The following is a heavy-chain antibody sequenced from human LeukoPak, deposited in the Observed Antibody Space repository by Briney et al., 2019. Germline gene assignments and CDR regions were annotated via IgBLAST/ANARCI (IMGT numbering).Heavy chain of an antibody. Sequence: PSETLSLTCTVSGGSISSYYWSCIRQPPGKGLECIGYIYNSGSTNYNPSLKSRVSISVDTSKNQFSLKLSSVTAADTALYYCARSALDAFDIWGQGTMVTVSS. D-gene: IGHD6-25*01. CDR2: IYNSGST. CDR1: GGSISSYY. CDR3: ARSALDAFDI. J-gene: IGHJ3*02. V-gene: IGHV4-59*08.